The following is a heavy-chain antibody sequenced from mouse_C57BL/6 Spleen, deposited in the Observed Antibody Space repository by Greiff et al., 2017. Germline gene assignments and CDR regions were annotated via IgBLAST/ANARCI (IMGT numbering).Heavy chain of an antibody. D-gene: IGHD2-3*01. CDR3: ARWRDGWDY. V-gene: IGHV1-66*01. CDR1: GYSFTSYY. Sequence: VQLQQSGPELVKPGASVKISCKASGYSFTSYYIHWVKQRPGQGLEWIGWIYPGSGNTKYNEKFKGKATLTADTSSSAAYMQLSSLTSEDSAVYYCARWRDGWDYWGQGTTLTVSS. CDR2: IYPGSGNT. J-gene: IGHJ2*01.